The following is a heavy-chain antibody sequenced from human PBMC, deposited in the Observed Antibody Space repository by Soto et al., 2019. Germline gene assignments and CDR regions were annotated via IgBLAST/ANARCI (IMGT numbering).Heavy chain of an antibody. CDR2: IQSGGTT. J-gene: IGHJ3*01. CDR1: GFTVXSKY. CDR3: ARGGSVDAFDV. Sequence: PGGSLRLSCAASGFTVXSKYMTWVRQAPGKGLEWVSLIQSGGTTYYADSVKGRFTISRDTSENTLHLQMNSLRAEDTAVYYCARGGSVDAFDVWGQGTLVTVSS. V-gene: IGHV3-66*01. D-gene: IGHD6-19*01.